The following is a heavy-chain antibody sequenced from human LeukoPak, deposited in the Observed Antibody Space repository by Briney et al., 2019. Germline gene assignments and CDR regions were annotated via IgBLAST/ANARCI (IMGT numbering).Heavy chain of an antibody. CDR2: IYTSGST. V-gene: IGHV4-4*07. Sequence: SETLSLTCTVSGGSISSYYWSWVRQPAGKGLEWIGRIYTSGSTNYNPSLKSRVTISVDTSKNQFSLKLSSVTAADTAVYYCERHRYSGSYSHFDYWGQGTLVTVSS. J-gene: IGHJ4*02. CDR3: ERHRYSGSYSHFDY. D-gene: IGHD1-26*01. CDR1: GGSISSYY.